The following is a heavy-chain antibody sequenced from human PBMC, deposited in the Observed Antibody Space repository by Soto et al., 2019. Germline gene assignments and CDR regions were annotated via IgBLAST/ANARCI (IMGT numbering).Heavy chain of an antibody. J-gene: IGHJ4*02. CDR1: GGTMSRYY. CDR2: VYSSWSI. CDR3: ARGSCEVYNYITSLDF. V-gene: IGHV4-59*01. Sequence: PSENLSLTCTVSGGTMSRYYWNWIRRYPDKEMEWIGSVYSSWSISYNPSFKSRVTISLDTSKNQFYLKLNSLTAADTAMYYCARGSCEVYNYITSLDFWGQGTLVTLSA. D-gene: IGHD5-12*01.